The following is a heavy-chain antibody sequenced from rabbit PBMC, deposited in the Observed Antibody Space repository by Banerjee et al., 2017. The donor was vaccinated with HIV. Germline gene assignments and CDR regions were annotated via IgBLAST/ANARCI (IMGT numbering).Heavy chain of an antibody. CDR3: ARTFGTGSSSYFNL. V-gene: IGHV1S40*01. J-gene: IGHJ4*01. CDR2: INAGSSGSI. Sequence: QSLEESGGDLVKPGASLTLTCTASGFSFSTSYYMCWVRQAPGKGLEWIACINAGSSGSIYYASWAKGRFTISKTSSTTVTLQMTSLTAADTATYFCARTFGTGSSSYFNLWGQGTLVTVS. CDR1: GFSFSTSYY. D-gene: IGHD8-1*01.